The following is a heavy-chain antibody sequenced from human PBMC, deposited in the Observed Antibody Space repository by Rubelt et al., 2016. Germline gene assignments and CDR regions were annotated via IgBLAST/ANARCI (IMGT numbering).Heavy chain of an antibody. D-gene: IGHD4-11*01. CDR2: INHSGST. J-gene: IGHJ4*02. V-gene: IGHV4-34*01. Sequence: QVQLQQWVAGLLKPSETLSLTCAVYGGSFSGYYWSWIRQPPGKGLEWIGEINHSGSTNYNPSLKSRVTISVETAKTQFSLKLSSVTAADTAVYYCARTLYDDSTFDYWGQGTLVTVSS. CDR1: GGSFSGYY. CDR3: ARTLYDDSTFDY.